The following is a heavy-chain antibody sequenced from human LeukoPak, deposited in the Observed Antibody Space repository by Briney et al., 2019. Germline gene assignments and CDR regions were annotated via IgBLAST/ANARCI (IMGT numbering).Heavy chain of an antibody. D-gene: IGHD2-2*01. CDR3: ARGRIDCSSTSCYEEAFDI. Sequence: SETLSLTCAVYGASFNHYYWSWIRQPPGKGLEWVGEINHSGSTNYNASLKSRVTISVDMSKNQFSLKLTSVTAADTAVYYCARGRIDCSSTSCYEEAFDIWGQGTMVTVSS. CDR1: GASFNHYY. J-gene: IGHJ3*02. V-gene: IGHV4-34*01. CDR2: INHSGST.